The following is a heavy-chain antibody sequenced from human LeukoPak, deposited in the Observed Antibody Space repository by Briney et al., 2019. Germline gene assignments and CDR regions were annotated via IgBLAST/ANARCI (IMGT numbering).Heavy chain of an antibody. CDR2: IYYSGRT. J-gene: IGHJ3*02. Sequence: SETLSLTCTVSGGSISSYYWNWIRQPPEKGLEWIGYIYYSGRTDYNPSLKSRVTISVDTSKNLFSLKLSSVTAADTAVYYCARSALGRDAFDIWGQGTMVTVSS. CDR1: GGSISSYY. V-gene: IGHV4-59*01. CDR3: ARSALGRDAFDI. D-gene: IGHD1-26*01.